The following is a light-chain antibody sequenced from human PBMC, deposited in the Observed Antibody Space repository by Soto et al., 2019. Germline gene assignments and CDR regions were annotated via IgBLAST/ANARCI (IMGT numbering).Light chain of an antibody. Sequence: IVMTQSPATLSVSPGERAIFSCRASQSVSSNLAWYQQKPGQAPRLLIYGASTRATGIPARFSGSGSGTEFTLTISSLQSEDFAVYYCQQYNKWPPWTFGQGTKVDIK. V-gene: IGKV3-15*01. CDR1: QSVSSN. CDR2: GAS. J-gene: IGKJ1*01. CDR3: QQYNKWPPWT.